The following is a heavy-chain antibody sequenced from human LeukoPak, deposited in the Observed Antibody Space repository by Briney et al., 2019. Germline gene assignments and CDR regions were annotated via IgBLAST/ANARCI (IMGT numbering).Heavy chain of an antibody. CDR2: INSDGSST. CDR3: ARDPIVVVPAAIRGYNWNDASSNWFDP. CDR1: GFTFSSFW. V-gene: IGHV3-74*01. D-gene: IGHD2-2*02. Sequence: GGSLRLSCAASGFTFSSFWMRWVRQAPGKGLVWVSRINSDGSSTSYADSVKGRFTISRDNAKNTLYLQMNSLRAEDTAVYYCARDPIVVVPAAIRGYNWNDASSNWFDPWGQGTLVTVSS. J-gene: IGHJ5*02.